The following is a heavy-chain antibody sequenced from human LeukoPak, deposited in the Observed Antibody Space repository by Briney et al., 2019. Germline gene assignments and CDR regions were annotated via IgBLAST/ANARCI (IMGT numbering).Heavy chain of an antibody. CDR1: GFTFDDYA. J-gene: IGHJ4*02. CDR3: AKEALVSLPGVFDY. D-gene: IGHD6-6*01. Sequence: GGSLRLSCAASGFTFDDYAMHWVRQAPGKGLEWFSLISGDGGSTYYADSVKGRFTISRDNSKNSLYLQMNSLRTEDTALYYCAKEALVSLPGVFDYWGQGTLVTVSS. V-gene: IGHV3-43*02. CDR2: ISGDGGST.